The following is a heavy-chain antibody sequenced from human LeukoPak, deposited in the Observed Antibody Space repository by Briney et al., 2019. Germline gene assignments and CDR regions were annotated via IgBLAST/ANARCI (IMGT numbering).Heavy chain of an antibody. CDR3: ARTTSFTASGYDY. V-gene: IGHV1-8*03. CDR1: GYTFTSYR. Sequence: ASVKVSCKASGYTFTSYRVNWVRQAPGQGLEWMGWINPNTDDRGYAQKFQGRLIITSDTSISTAYMELGSPRSEDTAVYCARTTSFTASGYDYWGQGTLVTVSS. J-gene: IGHJ4*02. D-gene: IGHD6-25*01. CDR2: INPNTDDR.